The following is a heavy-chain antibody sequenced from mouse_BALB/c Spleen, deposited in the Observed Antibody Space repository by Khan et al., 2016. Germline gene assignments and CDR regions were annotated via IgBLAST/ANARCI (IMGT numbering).Heavy chain of an antibody. CDR1: DYNFTSYW. D-gene: IGHD1-1*01. Sequence: QVQLQQPGAELVKPGTSVKLSCKASDYNFTSYWINWVKLRPGQGLEWIGDIYPGSGSTNYNEKFKSKATLTVDTSSSTAYMQLSSLASEDSALYYCARAALSYGSSYWYFDVWGAGTTVTVSS. V-gene: IGHV1-55*01. J-gene: IGHJ1*01. CDR3: ARAALSYGSSYWYFDV. CDR2: IYPGSGST.